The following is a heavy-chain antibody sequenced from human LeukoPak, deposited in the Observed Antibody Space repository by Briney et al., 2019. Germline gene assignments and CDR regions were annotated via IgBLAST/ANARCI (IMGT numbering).Heavy chain of an antibody. J-gene: IGHJ4*02. Sequence: GGSLRLSCAASGFTFSNYWMAWVRQAPGKGPEWVANINLDGSQKYYVDSVKGRFTISRDNAENSLYLQMNSLRAEDTAIYYCARQGGYYYESSASYYFDYWGQGTLVTVSS. CDR3: ARQGGYYYESSASYYFDY. V-gene: IGHV3-7*03. D-gene: IGHD3-22*01. CDR2: INLDGSQK. CDR1: GFTFSNYW.